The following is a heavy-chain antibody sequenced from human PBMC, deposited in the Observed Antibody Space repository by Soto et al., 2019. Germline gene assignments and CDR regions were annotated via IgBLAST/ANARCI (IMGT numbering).Heavy chain of an antibody. J-gene: IGHJ6*02. V-gene: IGHV1-69*02. CDR3: AKLVATNPYDYYGMDV. CDR2: IIPILGIA. CDR1: GGTFSSYT. D-gene: IGHD5-12*01. Sequence: QVQLVQSGAEVNKPGSSVKVSCKASGGTFSSYTISWVRQAPEQGLEWMGRIIPILGIANYAQKFQGRVTITADKSTSTAYMEMSSLRSEDTAVYYCAKLVATNPYDYYGMDVWGQGTTVTVSS.